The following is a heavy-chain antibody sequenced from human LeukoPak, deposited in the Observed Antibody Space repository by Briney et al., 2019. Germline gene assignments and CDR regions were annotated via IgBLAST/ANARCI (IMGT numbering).Heavy chain of an antibody. CDR2: IWYDGTNK. V-gene: IGHV3-33*01. Sequence: PGRSLRLSCAASGFSLTSYGMRWVRQAPGKGLEWVAVIWYDGTNKHYADSVKGRYTISRDTSNNMLYLQMNSLRAEDTAVYYCARVSESGNSDYWGQGTLVTVSS. D-gene: IGHD4-23*01. J-gene: IGHJ4*02. CDR1: GFSLTSYG. CDR3: ARVSESGNSDY.